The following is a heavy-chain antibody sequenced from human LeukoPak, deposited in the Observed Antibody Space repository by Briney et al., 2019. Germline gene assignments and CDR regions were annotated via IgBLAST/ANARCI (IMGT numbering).Heavy chain of an antibody. Sequence: SETLSLTCTVSGGSITNYYWNWIRQPPGKGLEWIGNMYYTGSTNYNPSLKSRVTISVDTSKNQFSLNLNSVTAADTAVYYCARDDGYYGSARSNWYFDLWGRGTLVTVSS. CDR2: MYYTGST. J-gene: IGHJ2*01. CDR1: GGSITNYY. V-gene: IGHV4-59*01. D-gene: IGHD3-10*01. CDR3: ARDDGYYGSARSNWYFDL.